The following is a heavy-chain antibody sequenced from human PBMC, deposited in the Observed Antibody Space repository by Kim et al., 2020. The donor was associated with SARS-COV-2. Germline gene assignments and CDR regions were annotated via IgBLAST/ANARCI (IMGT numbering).Heavy chain of an antibody. D-gene: IGHD1-20*01. Sequence: SYKYYADSVKGQFTISRDNAKNSLYLQMNSRRAEDTAVYYCARGYKSTVGYWGQGTLVTVSS. CDR2: SYK. CDR3: ARGYKSTVGY. J-gene: IGHJ4*02. V-gene: IGHV3-21*01.